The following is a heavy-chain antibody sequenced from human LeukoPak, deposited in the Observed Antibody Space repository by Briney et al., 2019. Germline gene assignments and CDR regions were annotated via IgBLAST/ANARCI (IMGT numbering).Heavy chain of an antibody. CDR3: ASRGWVDWKYNWFDP. Sequence: GGSLRLSCAASGFTFSSYAMSWVRQAPGKGLEWVSAISGSGGSTYYADSVKGRFTISRDNSKNTLYLQMNSLRAEDTAVYYCASRGWVDWKYNWFDPWGQGTLVTVSS. CDR1: GFTFSSYA. CDR2: ISGSGGST. V-gene: IGHV3-23*01. J-gene: IGHJ5*02. D-gene: IGHD3-9*01.